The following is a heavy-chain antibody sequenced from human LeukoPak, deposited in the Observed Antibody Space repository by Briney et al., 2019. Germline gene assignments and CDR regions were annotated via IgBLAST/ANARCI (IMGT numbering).Heavy chain of an antibody. CDR1: GFTVSSNY. CDR2: IYSGGST. V-gene: IGHV3-53*01. D-gene: IGHD3-22*01. J-gene: IGHJ5*02. CDR3: ARDSYYYDSSGYHRTNWFDP. Sequence: PGGSLGLSCAASGFTVSSNYMSWVRQAPGKGLEWVSVIYSGGSTYYADSVKGRFTISRDNSKNTLYLQMNSLRAEDTAVYYCARDSYYYDSSGYHRTNWFDPWGQGTLVTVSS.